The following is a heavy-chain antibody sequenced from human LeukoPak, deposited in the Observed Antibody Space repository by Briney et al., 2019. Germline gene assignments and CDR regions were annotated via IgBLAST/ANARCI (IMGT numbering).Heavy chain of an antibody. CDR2: INHSGST. J-gene: IGHJ4*02. CDR3: ARPPYGSGKEPFDY. CDR1: GGSISSSSYY. V-gene: IGHV4-39*07. Sequence: SETLSLTCTVSGGSISSSSYYWSWIRQPPGKGLEWIGEINHSGSTNYNPSLKSRVTISVDTSKNQFSLKLSSVTAADTAVYYCARPPYGSGKEPFDYWGQGTLVTVSS. D-gene: IGHD3-10*01.